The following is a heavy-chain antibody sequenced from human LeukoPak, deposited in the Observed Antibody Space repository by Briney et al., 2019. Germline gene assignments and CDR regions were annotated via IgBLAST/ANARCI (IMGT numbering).Heavy chain of an antibody. CDR3: AKGVVVAAPIDY. CDR1: GFTFSSDA. V-gene: IGHV3-23*01. Sequence: GSLRLSCAAAGFTFSSDAMSWVRQAPGKGLEWVSAISDSGGSTYYADSVKGRFTISRDNSKNTLYLQMNSLRAEDTAVYYCAKGVVVAAPIDYWGQGTLVTVSS. CDR2: ISDSGGST. J-gene: IGHJ4*02. D-gene: IGHD2-15*01.